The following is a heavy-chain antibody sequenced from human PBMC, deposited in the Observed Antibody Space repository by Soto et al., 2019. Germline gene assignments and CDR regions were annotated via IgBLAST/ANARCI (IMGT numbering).Heavy chain of an antibody. CDR3: ARALDGGSYDNYCYYGMDV. J-gene: IGHJ6*02. V-gene: IGHV1-69*01. Sequence: QVQLVQSGAEVKKPGSSVKVSCKASGGTFSSYAISWVRQAPGQGLEWMGGIIPIFGTANYAQKFQGRVTITADESTSTAYMELSSLRSEDTAVYCCARALDGGSYDNYCYYGMDVWGQGTTVTVSS. CDR2: IIPIFGTA. CDR1: GGTFSSYA. D-gene: IGHD1-26*01.